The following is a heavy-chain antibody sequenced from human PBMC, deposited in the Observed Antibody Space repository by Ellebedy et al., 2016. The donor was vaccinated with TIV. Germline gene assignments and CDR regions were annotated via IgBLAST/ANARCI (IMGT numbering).Heavy chain of an antibody. V-gene: IGHV5-51*01. CDR1: GYNFNNYW. J-gene: IGHJ4*02. CDR2: INPEDSRP. D-gene: IGHD6-13*01. CDR3: ARGLVAGSWYEGY. Sequence: GESLKISCKGFGYNFNNYWIAWVRQMPGNGLEWMGIINPEDSRPTYSPSFQGQVTISADRSISTAFLEWSSLEASDTAVYYCARGLVAGSWYEGYWGQGTLVTVSS.